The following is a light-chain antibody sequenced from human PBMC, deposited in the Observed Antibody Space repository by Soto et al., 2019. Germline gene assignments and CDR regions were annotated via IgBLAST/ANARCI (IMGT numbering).Light chain of an antibody. Sequence: IQLSQSLSTLFASVGDRGTTTCRASQSISSYLNWYQQKPGKAPKLLIYSASTLQRGVPSRFSGSGSGTDFTLTISTLQPEDFATFYCQHSYSYSFTFGGGTKVDIK. CDR1: QSISSY. V-gene: IGKV1-39*01. CDR2: SAS. J-gene: IGKJ4*01. CDR3: QHSYSYSFT.